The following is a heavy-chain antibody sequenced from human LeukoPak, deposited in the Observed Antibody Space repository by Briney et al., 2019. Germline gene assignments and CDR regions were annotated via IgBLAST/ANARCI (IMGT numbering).Heavy chain of an antibody. V-gene: IGHV4-59*12. D-gene: IGHD3-10*01. CDR3: ARGLRTRYYGSGSYVFDY. CDR1: GGSISSYY. Sequence: SETLSLTCTVSGGSISSYYWSWIRQPPGKGLEWIGYRHYSGSFNYSPSLKSRAIISLDTSKNQFSLKLSSVTAADTAVYYCARGLRTRYYGSGSYVFDYWGQGTLVTVSS. J-gene: IGHJ4*02. CDR2: RHYSGSF.